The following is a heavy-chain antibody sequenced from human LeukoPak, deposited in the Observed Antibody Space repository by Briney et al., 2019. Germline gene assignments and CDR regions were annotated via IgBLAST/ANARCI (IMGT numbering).Heavy chain of an antibody. Sequence: SGTLSLTCTVSGGSISSYYWSWIRQPPGKGPEWIGYIYYSGSTNYNPSLKSRVTISVDTSKNQFSLKLSSVTAADTAVYYCARNRLWLDAFDIWGQGTMVTVSS. D-gene: IGHD2-21*01. CDR2: IYYSGST. CDR1: GGSISSYY. CDR3: ARNRLWLDAFDI. J-gene: IGHJ3*02. V-gene: IGHV4-59*01.